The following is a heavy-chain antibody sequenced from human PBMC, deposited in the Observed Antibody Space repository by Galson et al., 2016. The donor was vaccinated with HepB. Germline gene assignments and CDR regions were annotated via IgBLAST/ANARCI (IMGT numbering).Heavy chain of an antibody. CDR2: TYYWSKWYY. J-gene: IGHJ6*03. CDR1: GDSVSSNNAG. D-gene: IGHD2-2*01. Sequence: CAISGDSVSSNNAGWNWIRQSPSRGLEWLGKTYYWSKWYYGYSVSLKGRITISPDTSKNQFSLHLNSVTPEDTAVYYCAREPPVVSPTYYYYMDVWGEGTTVTVSS. CDR3: AREPPVVSPTYYYYMDV. V-gene: IGHV6-1*01.